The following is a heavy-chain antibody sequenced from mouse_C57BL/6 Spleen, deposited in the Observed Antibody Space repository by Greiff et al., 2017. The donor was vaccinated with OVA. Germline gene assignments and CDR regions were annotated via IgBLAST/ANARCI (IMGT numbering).Heavy chain of an antibody. CDR2: ISDGGSYT. V-gene: IGHV5-4*01. J-gene: IGHJ2*01. CDR3: ARDGVTTPYFDY. CDR1: GFTFSSYA. D-gene: IGHD2-3*01. Sequence: DVMLVESGGGLVKPGGSLKLSCAASGFTFSSYAMSWVRQTPEKRLEWVATISDGGSYTYYPDNVKGRFTISRDNAKHNLYLQMSHLKSEDTAMYYCARDGVTTPYFDYWGQGTTLTVSS.